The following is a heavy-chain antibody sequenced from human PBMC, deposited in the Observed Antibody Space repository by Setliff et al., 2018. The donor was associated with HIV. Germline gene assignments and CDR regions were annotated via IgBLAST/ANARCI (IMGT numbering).Heavy chain of an antibody. CDR3: AKNFFGSGYYFFFDF. J-gene: IGHJ4*02. V-gene: IGHV3-30*02. CDR1: GFTVSSNY. CDR2: IWKDGSKI. D-gene: IGHD3-10*01. Sequence: QPGGSLRLSCAASGFTVSSNYMSWVRQAPGKGLEWVAVIWKDGSKIYYADSVKGRFTISRDNSKNTLNLQMNDLRPEDTAVYYCAKNFFGSGYYFFFDFWGQGTLVTVS.